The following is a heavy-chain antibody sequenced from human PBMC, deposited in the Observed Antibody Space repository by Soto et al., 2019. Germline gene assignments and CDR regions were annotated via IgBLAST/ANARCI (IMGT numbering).Heavy chain of an antibody. V-gene: IGHV2-26*01. CDR2: IFSNHEK. CDR3: ARTPGSYGSGWYDY. CDR1: GFSLSNARMG. D-gene: IGHD6-19*01. J-gene: IGHJ4*02. Sequence: QVTLKESGPVLVKPTETLTLTCTVSGFSLSNARMGVSCIRQPPGTALEWLAHIFSNHEKSYSTSLKRRLTISKDTSKSQVVLTMANMDPVDTATYSCARTPGSYGSGWYDYWGQGTLVTVSS.